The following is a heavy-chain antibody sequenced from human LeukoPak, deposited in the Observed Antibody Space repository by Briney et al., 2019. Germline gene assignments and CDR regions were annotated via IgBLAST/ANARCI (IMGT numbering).Heavy chain of an antibody. CDR3: ARSYSSSWYHYYYYGMDV. J-gene: IGHJ6*02. D-gene: IGHD6-13*01. Sequence: GGSLRLSCAASGFTFSSYDMRWVRQATGKGLEWVSAIGTAGDTYYPGSVKGRFTISRENAKNSLYLQMNSLRAGDTAVYYCARSYSSSWYHYYYYGMDVWGQGTTVTVSS. CDR1: GFTFSSYD. V-gene: IGHV3-13*01. CDR2: IGTAGDT.